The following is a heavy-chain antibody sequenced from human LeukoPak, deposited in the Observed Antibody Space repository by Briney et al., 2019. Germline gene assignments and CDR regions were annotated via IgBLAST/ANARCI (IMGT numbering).Heavy chain of an antibody. Sequence: GGSLRLSCAVSGFTFSSYSMSWVRQAPGKGLVWVSRINSDGSSTSYADSVRGRFTISRDNAKNTLYLQMNSLRAEDTAVYYCARYNNWKFDYWGQGTLVTVSS. CDR1: GFTFSSYS. CDR2: INSDGSST. J-gene: IGHJ4*02. V-gene: IGHV3-74*01. D-gene: IGHD1-1*01. CDR3: ARYNNWKFDY.